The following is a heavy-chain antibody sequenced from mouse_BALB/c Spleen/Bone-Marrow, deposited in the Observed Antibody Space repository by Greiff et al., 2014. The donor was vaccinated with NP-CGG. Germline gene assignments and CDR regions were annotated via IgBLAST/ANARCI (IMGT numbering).Heavy chain of an antibody. V-gene: IGHV3-1*02. CDR2: IDYSGST. J-gene: IGHJ2*01. CDR1: GYSITSGYR. Sequence: VQLQQSGPDLVKPSQSLSLTCTVTGYSITSGYRWHWIRPFPGNKLEWMGCIDYSGSTNYNPSLKSRISITRDTSKNQFFLQLKSVTTEDTATYHCARSGGYYNFDYWGQGTTLTVSS. D-gene: IGHD2-12*01. CDR3: ARSGGYYNFDY.